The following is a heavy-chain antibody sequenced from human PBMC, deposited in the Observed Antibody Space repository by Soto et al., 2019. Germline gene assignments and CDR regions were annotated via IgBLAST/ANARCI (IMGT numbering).Heavy chain of an antibody. CDR3: TRGDATKIVVTTYYAMDV. Sequence: QVQLVQSGAEVKKPGSSVKVSCKASGGSLSNYGISWVRQAPGQGLEWMGAIIPVFGTPNYAQKFQDQVTITADESTNTVYMEVRSLTSEDTAVYYCTRGDATKIVVTTYYAMDVWGQGTTVTVSS. CDR2: IIPVFGTP. D-gene: IGHD4-17*01. V-gene: IGHV1-69*12. J-gene: IGHJ6*02. CDR1: GGSLSNYG.